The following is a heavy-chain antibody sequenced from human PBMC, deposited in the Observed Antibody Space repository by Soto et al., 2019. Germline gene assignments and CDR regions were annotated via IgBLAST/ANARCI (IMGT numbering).Heavy chain of an antibody. D-gene: IGHD2-2*01. CDR3: ARYIPGVRYYGMDV. CDR1: GFTFSSYG. J-gene: IGHJ6*02. V-gene: IGHV3-33*01. Sequence: GGSLRLSCAASGFTFSSYGMHWVRQAPGKGLEWVAVIWYDGSNKYYADSVKGRFTISRDNSGNTLYLEMYSLRAEDTAVYYCARYIPGVRYYGMDVWGQGTTVTVSS. CDR2: IWYDGSNK.